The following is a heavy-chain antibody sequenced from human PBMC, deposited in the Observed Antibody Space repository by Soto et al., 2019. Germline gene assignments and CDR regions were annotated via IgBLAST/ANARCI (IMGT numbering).Heavy chain of an antibody. CDR3: ARDYYDDYDYYYYGMDV. Sequence: GGSLRLSCAASGFTFSSYAMHWVRQAPGKGLEWVAVISYDGSNKYYADSVKGRFTISRDNSKNTLYLQMNSLRAEDTAVYYCARDYYDDYDYYYYGMDVWGQGTTVTVSS. CDR2: ISYDGSNK. V-gene: IGHV3-30-3*01. CDR1: GFTFSSYA. D-gene: IGHD4-17*01. J-gene: IGHJ6*02.